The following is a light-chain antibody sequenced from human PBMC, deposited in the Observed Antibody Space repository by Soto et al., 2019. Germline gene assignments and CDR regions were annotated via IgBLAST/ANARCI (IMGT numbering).Light chain of an antibody. J-gene: IGKJ1*01. CDR2: GGS. CDR1: QNISHY. V-gene: IGKV1-39*01. Sequence: DIQMTQSPSFLSASVGDRVTFNCRASQNISHYVHWHQQKSGTAPELLIFGGSTSQGGVPSRFGGRGSATDFTLTIPGLEPVDFGTYYCQQTYDVPPTFGQGPRVDVK. CDR3: QQTYDVPPT.